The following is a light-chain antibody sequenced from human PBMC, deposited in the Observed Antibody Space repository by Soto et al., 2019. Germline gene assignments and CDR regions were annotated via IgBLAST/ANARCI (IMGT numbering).Light chain of an antibody. CDR2: DVT. CDR1: SSDVGGYNY. J-gene: IGLJ3*02. V-gene: IGLV2-11*01. CDR3: CSYAGSYTWL. Sequence: QSALTQPRSVSGSSGQSVTISCTGTSSDVGGYNYVSWYQQHPGKVPKLMIYDVTKRPSGVPDRFSGSKSGNTASLTISGLQADDEADYYCCSYAGSYTWLFGGGTKLTVL.